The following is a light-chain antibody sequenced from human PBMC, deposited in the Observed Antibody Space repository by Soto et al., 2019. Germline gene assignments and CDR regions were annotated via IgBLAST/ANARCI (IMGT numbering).Light chain of an antibody. CDR2: WAS. V-gene: IGKV4-1*01. J-gene: IGKJ1*01. CDR3: QQYYRTPQT. Sequence: DIVMTQSPDSLAVSLGARATINCKSSHSVLYSSDNNNYLAWYQQKPGQAPKLLIYWASARQSGVPDRFSGSGSGTDFTLTISSLQAEDVAVYYCQQYYRTPQTFGHGTKVEIK. CDR1: HSVLYSSDNNNY.